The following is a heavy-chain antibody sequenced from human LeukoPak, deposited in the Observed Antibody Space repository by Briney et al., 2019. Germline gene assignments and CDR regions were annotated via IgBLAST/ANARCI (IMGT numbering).Heavy chain of an antibody. D-gene: IGHD2-15*01. CDR1: GFAFGSYA. CDR3: AKTTVGYSSGRFPGWPADY. Sequence: GGSLRLSCTASGFAFGSYAMYWVRQAPGKGLEWVSGIFGSGGSAHYADSVKGRFTISRNNSKNTVYLEMNSLGVEDTAVYYCAKTTVGYSSGRFPGWPADYWGQGTLVTVSS. J-gene: IGHJ4*02. CDR2: IFGSGGSA. V-gene: IGHV3-23*01.